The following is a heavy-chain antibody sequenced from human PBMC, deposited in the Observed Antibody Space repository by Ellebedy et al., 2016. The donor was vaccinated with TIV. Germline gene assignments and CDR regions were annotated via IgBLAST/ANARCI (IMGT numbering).Heavy chain of an antibody. V-gene: IGHV3-48*02. CDR1: GFIFSTYT. D-gene: IGHD3-3*01. J-gene: IGHJ6*02. CDR3: ARDPVGIQFLESPQNAMDV. Sequence: PGGSLRLSCAASGFIFSTYTMNWVRQAPGKGLEWVSYISSNSDTIYYADSVRGRFTISRDNAKNSLYLQMNSLRDEDTAVYYCARDPVGIQFLESPQNAMDVWGQGTTVTVSS. CDR2: ISSNSDTI.